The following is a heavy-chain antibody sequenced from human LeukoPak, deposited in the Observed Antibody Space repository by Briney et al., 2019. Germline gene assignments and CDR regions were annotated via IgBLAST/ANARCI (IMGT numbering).Heavy chain of an antibody. V-gene: IGHV3-7*01. J-gene: IGHJ4*02. CDR2: VKEDGSEK. CDR1: TFTFSSYW. CDR3: ARVITYGYCSSTSCYHFDY. D-gene: IGHD2-2*03. Sequence: GGSLRLSCAASTFTFSSYWMSWVRQAPGKGLEWVANVKEDGSEKYYVDSVKGRFTISRDNAKNSLYLQINSLRAEDTAVYYCARVITYGYCSSTSCYHFDYWGQGTLVTVSS.